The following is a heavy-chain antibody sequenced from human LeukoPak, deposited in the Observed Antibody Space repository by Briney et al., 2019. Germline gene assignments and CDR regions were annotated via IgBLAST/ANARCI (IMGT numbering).Heavy chain of an antibody. Sequence: SETLSLTCAVYGGSFSGYYWSWIRQPPGKGLEWIGEINHSGSTNYNPSHKSRVTISVDTSKNQFSLKLSSVTAADTAVYYCARRRYFDWLFPASRYFQHWGQGTLVTVSS. D-gene: IGHD3-9*01. V-gene: IGHV4-34*01. CDR2: INHSGST. J-gene: IGHJ1*01. CDR3: ARRRYFDWLFPASRYFQH. CDR1: GGSFSGYY.